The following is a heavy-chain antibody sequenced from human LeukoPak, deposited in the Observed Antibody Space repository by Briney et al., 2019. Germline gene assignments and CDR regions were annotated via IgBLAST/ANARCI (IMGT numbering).Heavy chain of an antibody. V-gene: IGHV3-48*02. J-gene: IGHJ3*02. CDR1: GFTFSNYN. D-gene: IGHD4-11*01. Sequence: GGTLRLSCAASGFTFSNYNMNWVRKAPGKGMDWVSYISSSSSAVYYADSAKGRLTISRENGKNSLFLQMNSLRDEDTAVYYCARERVTTLVLDAFDMWGQGTMVTVSS. CDR3: ARERVTTLVLDAFDM. CDR2: ISSSSSAV.